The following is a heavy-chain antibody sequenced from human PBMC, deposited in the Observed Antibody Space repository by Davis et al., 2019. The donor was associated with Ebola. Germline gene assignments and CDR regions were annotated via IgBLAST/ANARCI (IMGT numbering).Heavy chain of an antibody. Sequence: MPSETLSLTCSVSGGSISSNNYYWGWIRQPLGKGLEWIGSIYYSGSTYYNPSLKSRVTISVDTSNNQFSLKLSSVTAADTAVYYCARLLIDSSGWYFYGMDVWGKGTTVTVSS. V-gene: IGHV4-39*07. CDR1: GGSISSNNYY. J-gene: IGHJ6*04. CDR3: ARLLIDSSGWYFYGMDV. CDR2: IYYSGST. D-gene: IGHD6-19*01.